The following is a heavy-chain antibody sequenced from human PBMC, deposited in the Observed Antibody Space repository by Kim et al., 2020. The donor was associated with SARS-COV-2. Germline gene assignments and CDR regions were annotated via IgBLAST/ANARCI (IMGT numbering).Heavy chain of an antibody. V-gene: IGHV3-11*01. CDR1: GLSFSDSY. CDR3: ARSGNGYKAFGI. Sequence: GGSLRRSCAASGLSFSDSYMNWVRQAPGKGLEWLSFISTRGESIFYADSVEGRFTISRDNAKNSLYLQMNYLRDEDTAVYYGARSGNGYKAFGIWGQG. CDR2: ISTRGESI. J-gene: IGHJ4*02. D-gene: IGHD5-12*01.